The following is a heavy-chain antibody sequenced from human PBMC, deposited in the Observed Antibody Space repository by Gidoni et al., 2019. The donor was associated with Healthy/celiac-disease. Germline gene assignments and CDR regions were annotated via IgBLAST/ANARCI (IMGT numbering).Heavy chain of an antibody. V-gene: IGHV4-34*01. CDR1: GGSFSGYY. CDR3: ARGRTGRATVTYNWFDP. Sequence: QVQLQQWGAGLLKPSETLSLTCAVYGGSFSGYYWSWIRQPPGKGLEWIGEINHSGSTNYNPSLKSRVTISVDTSKNQFSLKLSSVTAADTAVYYCARGRTGRATVTYNWFDPWGQGTLVTVSS. D-gene: IGHD4-17*01. J-gene: IGHJ5*02. CDR2: INHSGST.